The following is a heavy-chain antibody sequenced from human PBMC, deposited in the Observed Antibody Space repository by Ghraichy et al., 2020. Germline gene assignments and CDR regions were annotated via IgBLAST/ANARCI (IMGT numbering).Heavy chain of an antibody. CDR3: AVATPFRLDY. Sequence: SETLSLTCAVSGDSISSNNWWTWVRQPPGKGLEWIGEIFHSGTSNYNPSLKSRVTISIDKSKNQFSLKVASLTAADTAVYYCAVATPFRLDYWGQGTLVTVSS. CDR2: IFHSGTS. V-gene: IGHV4-4*02. CDR1: GDSISSNNW. J-gene: IGHJ4*02. D-gene: IGHD5-12*01.